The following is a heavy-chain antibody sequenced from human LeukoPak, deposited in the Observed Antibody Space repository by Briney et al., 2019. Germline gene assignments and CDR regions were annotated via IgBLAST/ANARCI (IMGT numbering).Heavy chain of an antibody. CDR2: IYYSGST. V-gene: IGHV4-59*01. Sequence: SETLSLTCTVSGGSISSYYWSWIRQPPGKGLEWIGYIYYSGSTNYNPSLKSRVTISVDTSKNQLSLKLSSVTAADTAVYYCARTTVDPYGMDVWGQGTTVTVSS. D-gene: IGHD4-23*01. CDR3: ARTTVDPYGMDV. J-gene: IGHJ6*02. CDR1: GGSISSYY.